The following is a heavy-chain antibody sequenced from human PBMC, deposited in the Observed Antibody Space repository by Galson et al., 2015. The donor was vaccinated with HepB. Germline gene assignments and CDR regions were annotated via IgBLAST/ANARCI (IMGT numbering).Heavy chain of an antibody. J-gene: IGHJ4*02. Sequence: SLRLSCAASGFTFSNAWMSWVRQAPGKGLEWVGRIKSKTDGGTTDYAAPVKGRFTISRDDSKNTLYLQMNSLRAEDTAVYYCARDQSYDFWSGYTYYFDYWGQGTLVTVSS. CDR1: GFTFSNAW. CDR2: IKSKTDGGTT. D-gene: IGHD3-3*01. CDR3: ARDQSYDFWSGYTYYFDY. V-gene: IGHV3-15*01.